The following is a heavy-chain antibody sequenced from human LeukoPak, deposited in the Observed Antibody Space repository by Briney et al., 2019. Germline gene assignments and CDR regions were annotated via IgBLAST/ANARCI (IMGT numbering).Heavy chain of an antibody. Sequence: ASVKVSCRASGYTFTSYGISWVRQAPGQGLEWMGWISAYNGNTNYAQKLQGRVTMTTDTSTSTAYMELRSLRSDDTAVYYCATFAIAVAGNYYFDYWGQGTLVTVSS. CDR1: GYTFTSYG. J-gene: IGHJ4*02. CDR3: ATFAIAVAGNYYFDY. V-gene: IGHV1-18*01. CDR2: ISAYNGNT. D-gene: IGHD6-19*01.